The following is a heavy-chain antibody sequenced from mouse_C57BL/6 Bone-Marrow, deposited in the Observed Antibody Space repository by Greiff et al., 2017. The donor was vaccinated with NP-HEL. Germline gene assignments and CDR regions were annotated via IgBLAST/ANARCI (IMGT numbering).Heavy chain of an antibody. Sequence: VQLRQSGPELVKPGASVKISCKASGYSFTGYYMNWVKQSPEKSLEWIGEINPSTGGTTYNQKFKAKATLTVDKSSSTAYMQLKSLTSEDSAVYYCALWYYFDYWGQGTTLTVSS. V-gene: IGHV1-42*01. D-gene: IGHD1-1*02. J-gene: IGHJ2*01. CDR1: GYSFTGYY. CDR3: ALWYYFDY. CDR2: INPSTGGT.